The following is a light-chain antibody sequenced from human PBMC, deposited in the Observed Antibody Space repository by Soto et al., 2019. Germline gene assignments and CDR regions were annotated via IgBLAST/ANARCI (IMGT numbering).Light chain of an antibody. CDR2: TND. J-gene: IGLJ1*01. Sequence: QSVLTQPPSASGTPGQTVTISCSGSSSNIGTSSVHWYKHLPGTAPKPLIYTNDQRPSGVPDRFSGSKSGTSASLAISVLQSEDEADYCAVWDDSLNGHVFGAGTKVTVL. V-gene: IGLV1-44*01. CDR3: AVWDDSLNGHV. CDR1: SSNIGTSS.